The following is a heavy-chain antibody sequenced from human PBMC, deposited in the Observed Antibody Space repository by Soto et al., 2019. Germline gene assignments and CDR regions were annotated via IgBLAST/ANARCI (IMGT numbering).Heavy chain of an antibody. J-gene: IGHJ4*02. CDR2: ISYDGSNK. V-gene: IGHV3-30*18. CDR1: GFTFSSYG. D-gene: IGHD1-26*01. Sequence: GGSLRLSCAASGFTFSSYGMHWVRQAPGKGLEWVAVISYDGSNKYYADSVKGRFTISRDNSKNTLYLQMNSLRAEDTAVYYCAKALVGATKDYWGQGTLVTVSS. CDR3: AKALVGATKDY.